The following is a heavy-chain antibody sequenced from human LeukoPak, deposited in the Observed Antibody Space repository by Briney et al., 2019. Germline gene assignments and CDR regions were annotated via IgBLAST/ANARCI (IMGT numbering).Heavy chain of an antibody. V-gene: IGHV1-69*06. CDR1: GGTFSSYA. CDR2: IIPIFGTA. CDR3: AHRRDGYANWFDP. J-gene: IGHJ5*02. D-gene: IGHD3-16*01. Sequence: ASVKVSCKASGGTFSSYAISWVRQAPGQGLEWMGGIIPIFGTANYAQKFQGRVTITADKSTSTAYMELSSLRSEDTAVYYCAHRRDGYANWFDPWGQGTLVTVSS.